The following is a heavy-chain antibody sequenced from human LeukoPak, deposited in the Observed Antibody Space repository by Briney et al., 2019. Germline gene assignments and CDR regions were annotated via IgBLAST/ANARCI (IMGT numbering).Heavy chain of an antibody. Sequence: ASVKVSCKASGYTFTSYGISWVRQAPGQGLEWMGWIGAYNGNTNYAQKLQGRVTMTTDTSTSTAYMELRSLRSDDTAVYYCARDSGIVVVVAATSGGDYWGQGTLVTVSS. CDR2: IGAYNGNT. CDR3: ARDSGIVVVVAATSGGDY. CDR1: GYTFTSYG. D-gene: IGHD2-15*01. J-gene: IGHJ4*02. V-gene: IGHV1-18*01.